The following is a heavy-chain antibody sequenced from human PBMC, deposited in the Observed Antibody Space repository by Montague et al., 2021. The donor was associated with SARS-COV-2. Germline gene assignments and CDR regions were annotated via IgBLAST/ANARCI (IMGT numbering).Heavy chain of an antibody. Sequence: SETLSLTCAVYGGSFSGYYWSWIRQPPGKGLEWIGEIHHSGSTNYNPFLKSRVTISVDTSKNRFSLKLSSVTAADTAVYYCARATLGITMIVVVMSANDYYFDDWGQGNLVTVSS. CDR3: ARATLGITMIVVVMSANDYYFDD. CDR1: GGSFSGYY. V-gene: IGHV4-34*01. J-gene: IGHJ4*02. D-gene: IGHD3-22*01. CDR2: IHHSGST.